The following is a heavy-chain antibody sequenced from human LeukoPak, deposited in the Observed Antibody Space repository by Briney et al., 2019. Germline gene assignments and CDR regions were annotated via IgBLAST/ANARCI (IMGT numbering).Heavy chain of an antibody. CDR3: ARDRYSGNDSPSNYFDY. V-gene: IGHV3-30-3*01. CDR1: GFTFSSYA. CDR2: ISYDGSNK. D-gene: IGHD5-12*01. Sequence: GGSLRLSCAASGFTFSSYAMHWVRQAPGKGLEWVAVISYDGSNKYYADSVKGRFTISRDSSKNTLYLQMNSLRAEDTAVYYCARDRYSGNDSPSNYFDYWGQGTLVTVSS. J-gene: IGHJ4*02.